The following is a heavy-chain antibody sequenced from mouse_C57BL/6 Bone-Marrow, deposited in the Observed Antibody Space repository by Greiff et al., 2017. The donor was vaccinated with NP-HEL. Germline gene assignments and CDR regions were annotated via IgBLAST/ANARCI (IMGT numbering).Heavy chain of an antibody. D-gene: IGHD1-1*01. Sequence: EVKLQESGPGLVKPSQSLSLTCSVTGYSITSGYYWNWIRQFPGNKLEWMGYISYDGSNNYNPSLKNRISITRDTSKNQFFLKLNSVTTEDTATYYCASYYPSDYWGQGTTLTVSS. CDR1: GYSITSGYY. CDR3: ASYYPSDY. CDR2: ISYDGSN. V-gene: IGHV3-6*01. J-gene: IGHJ2*01.